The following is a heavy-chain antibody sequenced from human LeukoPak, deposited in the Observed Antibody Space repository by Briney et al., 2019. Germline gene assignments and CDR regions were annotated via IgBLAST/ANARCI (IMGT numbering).Heavy chain of an antibody. D-gene: IGHD6-13*01. CDR3: ARHKAGYGITPDAFDI. CDR1: GGSISSYY. J-gene: IGHJ3*02. Sequence: SETLSLTCTVSGGSISSYYWSWIRQPPGKGPEWIGYIYYSGSTNYNPSLKSRVTISVDTSKNQFSLKLSSVTAADTAVYYCARHKAGYGITPDAFDIWGQGTMVTVSS. CDR2: IYYSGST. V-gene: IGHV4-59*08.